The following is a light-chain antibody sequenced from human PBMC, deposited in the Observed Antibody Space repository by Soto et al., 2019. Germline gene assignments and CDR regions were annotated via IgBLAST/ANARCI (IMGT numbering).Light chain of an antibody. CDR3: QQDGSSPIT. V-gene: IGKV3-20*01. J-gene: IGKJ5*01. CDR1: QSVTNNY. Sequence: EIVLTQSPGTLSLSPGERATLSCRASQSVTNNYLAWYQQKPGQAPRLLIYGASTRATGILDRFSGSGSGTDFTLTISRLEPEDFAVYYCQQDGSSPITFGQGTRLEIK. CDR2: GAS.